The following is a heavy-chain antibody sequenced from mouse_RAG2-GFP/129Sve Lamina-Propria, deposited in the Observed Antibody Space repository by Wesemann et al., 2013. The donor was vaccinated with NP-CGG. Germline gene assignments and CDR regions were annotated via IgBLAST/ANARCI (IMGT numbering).Heavy chain of an antibody. V-gene: IGHV1-53*01. CDR2: NGGT. J-gene: IGHJ2*01. D-gene: IGHD3-2*01. Sequence: NGGTNYNEKFKSKATLTVDKSSSTAYMQLSSLTSEDSAVYYCARGADNFDYWGQGTTLTVSS. CDR3: ARGADNFDY.